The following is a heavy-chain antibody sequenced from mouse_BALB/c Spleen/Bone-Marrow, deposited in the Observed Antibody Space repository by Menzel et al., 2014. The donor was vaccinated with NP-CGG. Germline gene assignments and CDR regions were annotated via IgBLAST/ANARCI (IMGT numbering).Heavy chain of an antibody. Sequence: EVHLVESGGGLVQPGGSRKLSCAASGFTFSSFGMHWVRQAPEKGLEWVAYISTGSSTIYYADTVKGRFTISRDNPKNTLFLQMTSLRSEDTAMYYCARSDGGMDYWGQGTSVTVSS. V-gene: IGHV5-17*02. CDR3: ARSDGGMDY. CDR1: GFTFSSFG. D-gene: IGHD2-3*01. CDR2: ISTGSSTI. J-gene: IGHJ4*01.